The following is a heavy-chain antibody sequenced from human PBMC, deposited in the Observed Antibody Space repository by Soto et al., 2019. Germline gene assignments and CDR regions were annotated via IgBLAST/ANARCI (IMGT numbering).Heavy chain of an antibody. CDR1: GGTFSSYA. Sequence: SVKVSCKASGGTFSSYAISWVRQAPGQGLEWMGGIIPIFGTANYAQKFQGRVTITADESTSTAYMELSSLRSEDTAVYYCARERVWSDYSWWYFDLWGRGTLVTVSS. J-gene: IGHJ2*01. CDR2: IIPIFGTA. CDR3: ARERVWSDYSWWYFDL. D-gene: IGHD4-17*01. V-gene: IGHV1-69*13.